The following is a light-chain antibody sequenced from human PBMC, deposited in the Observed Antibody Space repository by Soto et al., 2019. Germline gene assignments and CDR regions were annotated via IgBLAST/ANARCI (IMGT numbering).Light chain of an antibody. CDR3: QQYHRWPPIT. CDR1: QHVGSD. V-gene: IGKV3-15*01. Sequence: EIVMTQSPATLSVSPGERATLSCRASQHVGSDLAWYQQKPGQAPRLLIYDVSTRATGIPARFSGSGSGAEFTLTISSLQSEDFAIYYCQQYHRWPPITFGQGTRLGIK. J-gene: IGKJ5*01. CDR2: DVS.